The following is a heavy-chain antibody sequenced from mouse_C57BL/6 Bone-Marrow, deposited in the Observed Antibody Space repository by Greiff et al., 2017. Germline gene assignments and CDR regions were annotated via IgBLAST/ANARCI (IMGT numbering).Heavy chain of an antibody. CDR1: GYAFSSYW. CDR3: ARENWVAWFAY. D-gene: IGHD4-1*01. Sequence: QVHVKQSGAELVKPGASVKISCKASGYAFSSYWMNWVKQRPGKGLEWIGQIYPGDGDTNYNGKFKGKATLTADKSSSTAYMQLSSLTSEDSAVYFCARENWVAWFAYWGQGTLVTVSA. CDR2: IYPGDGDT. J-gene: IGHJ3*01. V-gene: IGHV1-80*01.